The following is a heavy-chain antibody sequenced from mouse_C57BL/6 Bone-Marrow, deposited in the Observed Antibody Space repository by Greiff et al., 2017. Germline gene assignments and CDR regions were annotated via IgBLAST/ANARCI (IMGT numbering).Heavy chain of an antibody. J-gene: IGHJ3*01. CDR3: ARWWFAY. CDR1: GFTFTDYY. V-gene: IGHV7-3*01. Sequence: EVMLVESGGGLVQPGGSLSLSCAASGFTFTDYYMSWVRQPPGKALEWLGFIRNKANGYTTAYNASVKGRFTISRDNSQSILYLQMNALRAEESATYYCARWWFAYWGQGTLVTVSA. CDR2: IRNKANGYTT.